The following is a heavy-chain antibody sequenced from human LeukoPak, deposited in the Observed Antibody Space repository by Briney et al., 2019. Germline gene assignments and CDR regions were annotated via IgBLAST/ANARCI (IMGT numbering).Heavy chain of an antibody. J-gene: IGHJ4*02. D-gene: IGHD6-13*01. V-gene: IGHV4-39*01. CDR1: GGSISSSSYY. CDR3: ASQEGQQLVDY. Sequence: SETLSLTCTVSGGSISSSSYYWGWIRQPPGKGLEGIGSIYYSGSTYYNPSLKSRVTISVETSKNQFSLKLSSVTAADTAVYYCASQEGQQLVDYWGQGTLVTVSS. CDR2: IYYSGST.